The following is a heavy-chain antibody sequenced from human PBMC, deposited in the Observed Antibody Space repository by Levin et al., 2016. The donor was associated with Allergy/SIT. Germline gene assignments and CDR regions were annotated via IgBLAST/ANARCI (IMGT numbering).Heavy chain of an antibody. CDR2: ISGSGGST. D-gene: IGHD1-26*01. CDR1: GFTFSSYA. V-gene: IGHV3-23*01. J-gene: IGHJ4*02. CDR3: AKNGGGSYPWIDY. Sequence: GGSLRLSCAASGFTFSSYAMNWVRQAPGKGLEWVSAISGSGGSTYYADSVTGRFTISRDNSKNMLYLQMNSLRAEDTAVYYCAKNGGGSYPWIDYWGQGTLVTVSS.